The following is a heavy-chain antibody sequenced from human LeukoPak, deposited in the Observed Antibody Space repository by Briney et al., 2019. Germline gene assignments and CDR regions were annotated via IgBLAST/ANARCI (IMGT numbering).Heavy chain of an antibody. J-gene: IGHJ5*02. D-gene: IGHD2-8*01. CDR2: INTKTGNP. Sequence: GASVTVSCTASGYTFTHYPINWVRQAPGQGLEWMGWINTKTGNPTYARGFAGRFVFSLDTSVSTAYLQISSLKAEDTAVYYCASEAVWNWFDPWGQGTLVTVSS. CDR1: GYTFTHYP. CDR3: ASEAVWNWFDP. V-gene: IGHV7-4-1*02.